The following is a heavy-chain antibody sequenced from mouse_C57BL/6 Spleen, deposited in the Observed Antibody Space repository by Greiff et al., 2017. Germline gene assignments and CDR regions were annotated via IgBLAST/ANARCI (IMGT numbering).Heavy chain of an antibody. CDR2: IDPENGDT. J-gene: IGHJ1*03. V-gene: IGHV14-4*01. Sequence: EVQLQQPGAELVRPGASVKLSCTASGFNINDDYMHWVKQRPEQGLEWIGWIDPENGDTEYASKFQGKATITADTSSNTAYLQLSSLTSEDSAVYYCTTSYDRYYWGTGTTVTVSS. CDR1: GFNINDDY. CDR3: TTSYDRYY. D-gene: IGHD2-3*01.